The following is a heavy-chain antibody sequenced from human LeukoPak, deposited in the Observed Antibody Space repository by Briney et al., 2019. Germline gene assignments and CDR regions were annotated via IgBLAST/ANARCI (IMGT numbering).Heavy chain of an antibody. CDR1: GVSITNYY. CDR3: ARDYLVGALLDS. Sequence: PSETLSLTCTVSGVSITNYYWAWIRQPAGKGLEWIGRMYISGSTNYNPSLKSRVSISIDKTKNQFSLKLTSVTAADTAVYYCARDYLVGALLDSWGQGTLVTVSS. CDR2: MYISGST. V-gene: IGHV4-4*07. J-gene: IGHJ4*02. D-gene: IGHD1-26*01.